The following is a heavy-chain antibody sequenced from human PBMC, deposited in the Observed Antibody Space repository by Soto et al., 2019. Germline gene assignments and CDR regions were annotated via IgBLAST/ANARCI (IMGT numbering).Heavy chain of an antibody. V-gene: IGHV3-74*01. D-gene: IGHD3-16*01. J-gene: IGHJ3*02. CDR1: GFSFSNYW. Sequence: PGGSLRLSCAASGFSFSNYWMHWVRQVPGKGLVWVSVINSDGSSTRDADSVKGRFTISRDNSNNTLSLQMHILRVEDTAVYFCAKGGYYSLFDIWGQGTMVTVSS. CDR2: INSDGSST. CDR3: AKGGYYSLFDI.